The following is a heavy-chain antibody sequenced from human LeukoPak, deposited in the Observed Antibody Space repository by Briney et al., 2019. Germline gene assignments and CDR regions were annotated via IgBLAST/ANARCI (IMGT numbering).Heavy chain of an antibody. V-gene: IGHV3-23*01. Sequence: GGSLRLSCAASGFTFSSYAMSWVRQAPGKGLEWVSAISGSGGSTYYADSVKGRCTISRDNSKNTLYLQMNSLRAENTAVYYCAKDLVVVPAAYFDYWGEGTLVTVSS. CDR2: ISGSGGST. D-gene: IGHD2-2*01. J-gene: IGHJ4*02. CDR1: GFTFSSYA. CDR3: AKDLVVVPAAYFDY.